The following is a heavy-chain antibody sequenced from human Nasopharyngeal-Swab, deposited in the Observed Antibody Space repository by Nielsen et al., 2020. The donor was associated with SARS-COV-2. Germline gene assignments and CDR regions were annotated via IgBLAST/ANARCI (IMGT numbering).Heavy chain of an antibody. D-gene: IGHD3-22*01. CDR3: ARDHAMIIDY. V-gene: IGHV4-61*02. J-gene: IGHJ4*02. Sequence: SETLSLTSTVSGGSISSGSYYWSWIRQPAGKGLEWIGRIYTSGSTNYNPSLKSRVTISVDTSKNQFSLKLSSVTAADTAVYYCARDHAMIIDYWGQGTLVTVSS. CDR1: GGSISSGSYY. CDR2: IYTSGST.